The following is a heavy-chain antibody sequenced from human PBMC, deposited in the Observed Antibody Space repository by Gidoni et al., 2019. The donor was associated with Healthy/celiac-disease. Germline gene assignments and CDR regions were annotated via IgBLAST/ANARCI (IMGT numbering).Heavy chain of an antibody. J-gene: IGHJ4*02. D-gene: IGHD3-22*01. CDR3: ARVYYDSSGYYCDY. V-gene: IGHV3-13*01. Sequence: EVQLVESGGGLVQPGGSLRLSCAASGFTFSSYDMHWVRQATGKGLEWVSSIGTAGDTYYPGSVKGRFTISRENAKNSLYLQMNSLRAGDTAVYYCARVYYDSSGYYCDYWGQGTLVTVSS. CDR1: GFTFSSYD. CDR2: IGTAGDT.